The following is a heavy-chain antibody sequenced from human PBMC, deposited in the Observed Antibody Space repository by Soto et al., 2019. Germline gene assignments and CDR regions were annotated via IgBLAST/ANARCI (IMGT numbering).Heavy chain of an antibody. V-gene: IGHV3-30-3*01. J-gene: IGHJ1*01. D-gene: IGHD3-22*01. CDR3: ARDWHRITMIVVVFQH. CDR1: GFTFSSYA. CDR2: ISYDGSNK. Sequence: QVQLVESGGGVVQPGRSLRLSCAASGFTFSSYAMHWVRQAPGKGLEWVAVISYDGSNKYYADSVKGRFTISRDNSKNTLYLQMNSLRAEDTAVYYCARDWHRITMIVVVFQHWGQGTLVTVSS.